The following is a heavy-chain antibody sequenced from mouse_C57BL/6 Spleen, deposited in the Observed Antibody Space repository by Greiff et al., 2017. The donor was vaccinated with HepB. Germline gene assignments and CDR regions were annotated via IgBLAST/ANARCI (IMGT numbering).Heavy chain of an antibody. CDR3: ARRYYGRGYFDV. CDR2: IDPSDSYT. Sequence: VQLQQPGAELVMPGASVKLSCKASGYTFTSYWMHWVKQRPGQGLEWIGEIDPSDSYTNYNQKFKGKSTLTVDKSSSTAYMQLSSLTSEDSAVYYCARRYYGRGYFDVWGTGTTVTVSS. CDR1: GYTFTSYW. J-gene: IGHJ1*03. D-gene: IGHD1-1*01. V-gene: IGHV1-69*01.